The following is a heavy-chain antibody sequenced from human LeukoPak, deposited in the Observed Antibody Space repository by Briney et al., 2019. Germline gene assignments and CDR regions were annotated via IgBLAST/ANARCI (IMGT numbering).Heavy chain of an antibody. Sequence: SQTLSLTCAISGDSVSSNNAAWNWIRQSPSRGLEWLGRTYYRSKWYNDFAVFVKSRITINPDTSKNQFSLQLNSVTPEDTAVYYCAQTWYTSSLPTYYFDSWGQGTLVTVSS. CDR1: GDSVSSNNAA. CDR2: TYYRSKWYN. J-gene: IGHJ4*02. D-gene: IGHD6-13*01. CDR3: AQTWYTSSLPTYYFDS. V-gene: IGHV6-1*01.